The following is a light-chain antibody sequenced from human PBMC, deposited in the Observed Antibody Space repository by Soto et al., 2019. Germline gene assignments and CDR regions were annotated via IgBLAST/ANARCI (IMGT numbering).Light chain of an antibody. CDR3: QQSYSTPPG. CDR1: QSISSY. CDR2: AAS. Sequence: DIQMTQSPSSLSASVGDRVTITCPASQSISSYLNWYQQKPGKAPKLLMYAASSLQSGVPSRFSGSGSGTDFTLTISSLQPEDFATYYCQQSYSTPPGFGGWTKVDIK. J-gene: IGKJ4*01. V-gene: IGKV1-39*01.